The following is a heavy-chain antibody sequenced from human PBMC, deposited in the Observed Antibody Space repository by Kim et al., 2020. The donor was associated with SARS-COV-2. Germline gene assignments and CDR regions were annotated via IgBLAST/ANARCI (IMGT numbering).Heavy chain of an antibody. D-gene: IGHD3-3*01. CDR1: GFTFSSYA. CDR3: ATLRSCDYWRVDS. V-gene: IGHV3-23*01. CDR2: ISGISSTT. J-gene: IGHJ4*02. Sequence: GGSLRLSCAASGFTFSSYAMAWVRQAPGKGLEWVSGISGISSTTYYADSVKGRFTISRDKSKNTLYLQMNSLRAEDTAVYYCATLRSCDYWRVDSWGQGTLVTVSS.